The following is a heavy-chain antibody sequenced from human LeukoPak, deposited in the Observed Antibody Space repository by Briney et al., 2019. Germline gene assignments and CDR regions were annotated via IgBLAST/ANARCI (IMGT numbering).Heavy chain of an antibody. J-gene: IGHJ5*02. D-gene: IGHD2-2*01. CDR2: IYYSGST. Sequence: PSETLSLPCTVSGGSISSSSYYWGWIRQPPGKGLEWIGIIYYSGSTYYNPSLKSRLTISVDTSKNQFSLKLSSVTATDTAVYYCARRGYCSSTSCYEYWFDPWGQGTLVTVSS. CDR3: ARRGYCSSTSCYEYWFDP. V-gene: IGHV4-39*01. CDR1: GGSISSSSYY.